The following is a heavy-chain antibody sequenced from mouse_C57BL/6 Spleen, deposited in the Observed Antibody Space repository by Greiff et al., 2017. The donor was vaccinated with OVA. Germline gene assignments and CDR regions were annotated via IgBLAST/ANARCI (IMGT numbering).Heavy chain of an antibody. CDR1: GFTFSDYY. J-gene: IGHJ1*03. D-gene: IGHD1-1*01. CDR2: INYDGSST. V-gene: IGHV5-16*01. Sequence: EVKLMESEGGLVQPGSSMKLSCTASGFTFSDYYMAWVRQVPEKGLEWVANINYDGSSTYYLDSLKSRFIISRDNAKNILYLQMSSLKSEDTATYYCARDPYYGSSHWYFDVWGTGTTVTVSS. CDR3: ARDPYYGSSHWYFDV.